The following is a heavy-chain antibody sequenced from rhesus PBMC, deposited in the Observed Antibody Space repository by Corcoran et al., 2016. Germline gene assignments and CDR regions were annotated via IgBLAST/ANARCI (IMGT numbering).Heavy chain of an antibody. CDR1: GYSISSGYY. CDR2: ISGSSGST. Sequence: QVQLQESGPGLVKPSETLSLTCAVSGYSISSGYYWGWIRQPPGKGLEYIVYISGSSGSTYYNPSLKSRVTISTDTSKNQFSLKLSSVTAADTAVYYCARGRYSGSWNPFDYWGQGVLVTVSS. J-gene: IGHJ4*01. CDR3: ARGRYSGSWNPFDY. D-gene: IGHD6-25*01. V-gene: IGHV4-99*02.